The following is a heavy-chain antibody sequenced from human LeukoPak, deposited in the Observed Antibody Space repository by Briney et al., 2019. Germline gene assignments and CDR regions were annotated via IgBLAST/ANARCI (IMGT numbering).Heavy chain of an antibody. Sequence: GGSLRLSCTASGFTFGDYAMSWCPQAPGKGLEWVGFIRSKAYGGTTEYAASVKGRFTISRDDSKSIAYLQMNSLQTEDTAAYYCTRDTVGATLSPNFDYWGQGTLVTVSS. J-gene: IGHJ4*02. D-gene: IGHD1-26*01. CDR3: TRDTVGATLSPNFDY. CDR1: GFTFGDYA. CDR2: IRSKAYGGTT. V-gene: IGHV3-49*03.